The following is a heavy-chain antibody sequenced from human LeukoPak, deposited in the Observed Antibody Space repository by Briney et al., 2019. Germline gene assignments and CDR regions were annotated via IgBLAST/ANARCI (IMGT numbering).Heavy chain of an antibody. D-gene: IGHD3-22*01. J-gene: IGHJ4*02. Sequence: GGSLRLSCAASGFTFSSYWMSWVRQAPGKGLEWVANIKQDGSEKYYVDSVKGRFTISRDNAKNSLYLQMNSLRAEDTAVYYCARVGTYYYDSRTLDYWGQGALVIVSS. V-gene: IGHV3-7*01. CDR1: GFTFSSYW. CDR3: ARVGTYYYDSRTLDY. CDR2: IKQDGSEK.